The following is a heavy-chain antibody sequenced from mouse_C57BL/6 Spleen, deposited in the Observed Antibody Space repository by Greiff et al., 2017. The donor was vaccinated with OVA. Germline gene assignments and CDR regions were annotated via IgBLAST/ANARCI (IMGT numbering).Heavy chain of an antibody. J-gene: IGHJ4*01. CDR3: SRAPDYYGSSYAMDY. Sequence: ESGPGLVKPSQSLSLTCSVTGYSITSGYYWNWIRQFPGNKLEWMGYISYDGSNNYNPSLKNRISITRDTSKNQFFLKLNSVTTEDTATYYCSRAPDYYGSSYAMDYWGQGTSVTVSS. CDR1: GYSITSGYY. V-gene: IGHV3-6*01. D-gene: IGHD1-1*01. CDR2: ISYDGSN.